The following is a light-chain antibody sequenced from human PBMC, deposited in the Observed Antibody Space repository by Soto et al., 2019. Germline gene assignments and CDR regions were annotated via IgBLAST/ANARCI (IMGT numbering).Light chain of an antibody. V-gene: IGKV1-5*01. CDR2: DAS. Sequence: DIQMTQSPSSLSASVGYRVTITCRASQSIISYLNWYQQKPGKAPKFLIYDASSLESGVPSRFSGSGSGTEFTLTISNLQPDDFATYFCQQYHNYPRTFGQGTKVDIK. CDR3: QQYHNYPRT. J-gene: IGKJ1*01. CDR1: QSIISY.